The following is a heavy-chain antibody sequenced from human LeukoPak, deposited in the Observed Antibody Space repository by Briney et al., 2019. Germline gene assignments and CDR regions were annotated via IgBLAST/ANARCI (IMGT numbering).Heavy chain of an antibody. J-gene: IGHJ5*02. CDR3: AREGRPGAFDP. CDR1: GFTFSDYN. CDR2: ITGSGRTT. D-gene: IGHD3-10*01. Sequence: GGSLRLSCTAAGFTFSDYNMNWIRQAAGRVLEWVSYITGSGRTTHYADSVKGRFTISRDNAKNSLYLQMDSLRAEDTAVYYCAREGRPGAFDPWGQGTLVTVSS. V-gene: IGHV3-11*01.